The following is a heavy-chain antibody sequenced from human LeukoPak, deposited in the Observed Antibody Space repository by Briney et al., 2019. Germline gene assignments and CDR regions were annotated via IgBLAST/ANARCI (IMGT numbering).Heavy chain of an antibody. CDR3: ARGWDY. Sequence: PSQTLSLTCTVSGDSISIGSYYWSWLRQPAGKGLEWIGHMNTTGSTKYNPSLKSRVTISVDTSNNQFSLKVSSMTAADTAVYYCARGWDYWGQGTLVTVSS. J-gene: IGHJ4*02. CDR1: GDSISIGSYY. CDR2: MNTTGST. V-gene: IGHV4-61*09.